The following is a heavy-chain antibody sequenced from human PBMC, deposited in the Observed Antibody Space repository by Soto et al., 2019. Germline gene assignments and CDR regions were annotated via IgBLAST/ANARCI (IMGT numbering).Heavy chain of an antibody. V-gene: IGHV2-5*02. CDR1: GFSLSTSGVG. D-gene: IGHD6-13*01. J-gene: IGHJ4*02. CDR3: ARRFTAAAIDY. CDR2: IYWDDDK. Sequence: QITLKESGPTLVKPTQTLTLTCTFSGFSLSTSGVGVGWIRQPPGKALEWLALIYWDDDKRYSPSLKSRLTIPNDPSKTQVVLTMTNMDPVDTATYYCARRFTAAAIDYWGQGTLVTVSS.